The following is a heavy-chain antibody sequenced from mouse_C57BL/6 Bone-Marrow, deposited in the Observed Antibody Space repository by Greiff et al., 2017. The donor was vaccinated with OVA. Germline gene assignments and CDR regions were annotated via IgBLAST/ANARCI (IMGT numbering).Heavy chain of an antibody. Sequence: VKLQQPGAELVRPGTSVKLSCKASGYTFTSYWMHWVKQRPGQGLEWIGVIDPSDSYTNYNQKFKGKATLTVDTSSSTAYMQLSSLTSEDSAVYYCARKYFDVWGTGTTVTVSS. CDR3: ARKYFDV. J-gene: IGHJ1*03. V-gene: IGHV1-59*01. CDR2: IDPSDSYT. CDR1: GYTFTSYW.